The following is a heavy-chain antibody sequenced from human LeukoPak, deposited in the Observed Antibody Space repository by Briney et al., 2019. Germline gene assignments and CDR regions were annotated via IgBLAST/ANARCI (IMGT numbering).Heavy chain of an antibody. D-gene: IGHD3-9*01. CDR2: MSNEGKDK. CDR3: AREGHSDPLTGYSPVEYYYSYMDV. J-gene: IGHJ6*03. CDR1: GFTLTNYA. V-gene: IGHV3-30*04. Sequence: GGSLRLSFTVFGFTLTNYAVHGVGQAPGKGLEWLAVMSNEGKDKHVADSVKGRFSVSRDVSSDTLYLQMDSLRAEDTAVYFCAREGHSDPLTGYSPVEYYYSYMDVWGKGTTVTVS.